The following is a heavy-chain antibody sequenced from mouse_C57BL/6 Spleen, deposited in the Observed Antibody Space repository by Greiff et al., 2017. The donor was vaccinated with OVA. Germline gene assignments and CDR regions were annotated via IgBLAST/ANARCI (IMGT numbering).Heavy chain of an antibody. CDR3: ARRGSGEYFDV. CDR2: INPNNGGT. D-gene: IGHD1-1*01. Sequence: EVQLQQSGPELVKPGASVKISCKASGYTFTDYYMNWVKQSHGKSLEWIGDINPNNGGTSYNQKFKGKATLTVDKSSSTAYMELRSLTSEDSAVDYCARRGSGEYFDVWGTGTTVTVSS. CDR1: GYTFTDYY. J-gene: IGHJ1*03. V-gene: IGHV1-26*01.